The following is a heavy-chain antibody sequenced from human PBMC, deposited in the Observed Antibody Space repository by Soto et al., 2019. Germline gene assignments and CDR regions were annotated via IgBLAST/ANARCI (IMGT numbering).Heavy chain of an antibody. D-gene: IGHD1-1*01. CDR3: AHPGNMAPPRFQLAY. V-gene: IGHV2-5*02. CDR1: GFSLSTPRVH. J-gene: IGHJ1*01. Sequence: SGPTLVNPTQTPTLTCTFSGFSLSTPRVHVGWIRQPPGKALEWLALIYWDDDKRYSPSLRRRLTVTKDTSKNQVVLTMTNMDPVDTASYYCAHPGNMAPPRFQLAYWAQGSLVTGSS. CDR2: IYWDDDK.